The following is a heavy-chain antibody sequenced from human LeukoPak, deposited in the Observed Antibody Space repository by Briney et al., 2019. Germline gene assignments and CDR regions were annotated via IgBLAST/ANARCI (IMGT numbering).Heavy chain of an antibody. CDR3: ARDRVAAAGTGPYNWFDP. V-gene: IGHV1-18*01. D-gene: IGHD6-13*01. CDR2: ISAYNGNT. J-gene: IGHJ5*02. Sequence: ASVKVSCKASGYTFTSYGISWVRQAPGQGLEWMGWISAYNGNTNYAQKLQGRVTMTTDTSTSTAYMELSSLRSEDTAVYYCARDRVAAAGTGPYNWFDPWGQGTLVTVSS. CDR1: GYTFTSYG.